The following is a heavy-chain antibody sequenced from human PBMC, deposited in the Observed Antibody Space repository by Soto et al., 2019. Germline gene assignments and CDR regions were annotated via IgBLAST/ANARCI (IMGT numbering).Heavy chain of an antibody. CDR2: LSYDVINP. D-gene: IGHD3-16*02. CDR3: AKDAGTYPRLSFYMDV. V-gene: IGHV3-30*18. CDR1: GFTSNING. J-gene: IGHJ6*03. Sequence: QVQLVESGGGVVQPGRSLRLSCVASGFTSNINGMHWVRQAPGKGLEWVAVLSYDVINPYYADSVKGRFTVSRDNSKDVVFLQMNSLSAEDTAVYYCAKDAGTYPRLSFYMDVWGKGTPVTVTS.